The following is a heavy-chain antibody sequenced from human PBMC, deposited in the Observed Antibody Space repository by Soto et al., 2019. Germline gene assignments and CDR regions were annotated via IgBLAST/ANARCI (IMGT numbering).Heavy chain of an antibody. CDR1: GFTFSNFG. V-gene: IGHV3-33*01. J-gene: IGHJ4*02. CDR2: IWHDGGKK. CDR3: ARDHYADYVSDF. D-gene: IGHD4-17*01. Sequence: RLRYAASGFTFSNFGMHWVSQAPGKGLEWVAVIWHDGGKKLYADSVKGRFTISRDNSKNTLSLQMNSLRADDTAVSYCARDHYADYVSDFWGQGALVTVSS.